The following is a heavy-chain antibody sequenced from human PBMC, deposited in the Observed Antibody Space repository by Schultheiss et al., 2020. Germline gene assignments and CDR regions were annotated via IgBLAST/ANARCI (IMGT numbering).Heavy chain of an antibody. CDR2: INHSGST. CDR3: ARHADGMDV. J-gene: IGHJ6*02. CDR1: GGSISSYY. Sequence: SETLSLTCTVSGGSISSYYWSWIRQPPGKGLEWIGEINHSGSTNYNPSLKSRVTISVDTSKNQFSLKLSSVTAADTAVYYCARHADGMDVWGQGTTVTVSS. V-gene: IGHV4-59*08.